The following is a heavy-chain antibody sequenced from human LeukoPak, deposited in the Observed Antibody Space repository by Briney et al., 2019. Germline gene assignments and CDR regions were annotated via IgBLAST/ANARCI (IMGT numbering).Heavy chain of an antibody. V-gene: IGHV4-39*01. Sequence: PSETLSLTCTVAGASISSESYYWGWIRQPPGKGLEWIGAVYHSGSTSYNPSLKSRVTISLDTSKNQFSLHLSSVTAADTAVYYCARHTPYAGIYLDYWGRGTLVTVSS. CDR3: ARHTPYAGIYLDY. D-gene: IGHD4-23*01. CDR1: GASISSESYY. J-gene: IGHJ4*02. CDR2: VYHSGST.